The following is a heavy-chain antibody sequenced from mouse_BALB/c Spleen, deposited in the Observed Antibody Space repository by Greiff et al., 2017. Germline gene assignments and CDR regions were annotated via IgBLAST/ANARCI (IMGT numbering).Heavy chain of an antibody. Sequence: DVQLQESGAELVRSGASVKLSCTASGFNIKDYYMHWVKQRPEQGLEWIGWIDPENGDTEYAPKFQGKATMTADTSSNTAYLQLSSLTSEDTAVYYCTAMITFAYWGQGTLVTVSA. V-gene: IGHV14-4*02. CDR3: TAMITFAY. J-gene: IGHJ3*01. CDR1: GFNIKDYY. CDR2: IDPENGDT. D-gene: IGHD2-4*01.